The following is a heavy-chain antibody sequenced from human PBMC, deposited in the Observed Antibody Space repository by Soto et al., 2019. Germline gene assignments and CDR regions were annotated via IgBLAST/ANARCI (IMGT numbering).Heavy chain of an antibody. D-gene: IGHD3-9*01. V-gene: IGHV3-23*01. CDR1: GFTFGTTD. CDR3: VRHLGWLKT. CDR2: IDASGGIT. J-gene: IGHJ5*02. Sequence: QLLQSGGGLVQPGGSLTLSCAASGFTFGTTDMSWVRQAPGEGLAWVSTIDASGGITYYAGFVKGRFTISRDNCRDTVYLQLNRLRGVGTALYYCVRHLGWLKTWDQG.